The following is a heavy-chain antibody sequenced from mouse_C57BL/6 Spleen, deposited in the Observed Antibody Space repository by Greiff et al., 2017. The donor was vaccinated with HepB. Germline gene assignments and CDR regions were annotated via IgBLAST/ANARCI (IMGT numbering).Heavy chain of an antibody. CDR3: ARLGDDKAWFAY. Sequence: VQLKQPGAELVKPGASVKLSCKASGYTFTSYWMQWVKQRPGQGLEWIGEIDPSDSYTNYNQKFKGKATLTVDTSSSTAYMQLSSLTSEDSAVYYCARLGDDKAWFAYWGQGTLVTVSA. CDR1: GYTFTSYW. V-gene: IGHV1-50*01. J-gene: IGHJ3*01. CDR2: IDPSDSYT. D-gene: IGHD1-3*01.